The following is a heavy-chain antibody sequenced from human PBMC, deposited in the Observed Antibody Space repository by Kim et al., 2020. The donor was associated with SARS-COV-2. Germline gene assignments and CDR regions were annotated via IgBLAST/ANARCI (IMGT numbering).Heavy chain of an antibody. J-gene: IGHJ4*02. Sequence: YSERPTSNPSLESRVTISVDTSKNQFSLKLSSVTAADTAVYYCARGEGDYWGQGTLVTVSS. CDR2: YSERP. V-gene: IGHV4-59*09. CDR3: ARGEGDY.